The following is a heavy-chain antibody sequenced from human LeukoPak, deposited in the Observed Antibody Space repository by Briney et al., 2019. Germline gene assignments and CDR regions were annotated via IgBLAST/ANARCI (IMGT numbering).Heavy chain of an antibody. CDR2: ISAYNGNT. Sequence: ASVKVSCKASGYTFTSYGISWVRQAPGQGLEWMGWISAYNGNTNYAQKLQGRVTMTTDTSTSTAYMELRSLRSDGTAVYYCARDAHFVTGIAVAGTSDYWGQGTLVTVSS. D-gene: IGHD6-19*01. CDR1: GYTFTSYG. V-gene: IGHV1-18*01. CDR3: ARDAHFVTGIAVAGTSDY. J-gene: IGHJ4*02.